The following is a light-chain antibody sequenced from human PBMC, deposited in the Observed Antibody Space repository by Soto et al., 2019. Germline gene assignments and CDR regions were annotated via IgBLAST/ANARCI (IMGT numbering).Light chain of an antibody. V-gene: IGLV2-8*01. CDR3: SSHAGNNTYV. CDR2: EVS. J-gene: IGLJ1*01. Sequence: QSALTHPRSACWSVGHAVAISCTGTSSDVGAYNYVSWYQQHPGKAPKLMIYEVSKRPSGVPDRFSGSKSGYTASLTVSGLQAEDEADYYCSSHAGNNTYVFGTGTKVTVL. CDR1: SSDVGAYNY.